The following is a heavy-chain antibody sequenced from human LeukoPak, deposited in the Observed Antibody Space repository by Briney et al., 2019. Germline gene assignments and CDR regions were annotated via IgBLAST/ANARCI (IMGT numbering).Heavy chain of an antibody. CDR2: IYTSGST. Sequence: SETLSLTCTVSGGSISRYYWSWIRQPAGKGLEWIGRIYTSGSTNYNPSLKSRVTISVDTSKNQFSLKLSSVTAADTAVYYCASQSSGWRYFDYWGQGTLVTVSS. J-gene: IGHJ4*02. CDR1: GGSISRYY. V-gene: IGHV4-4*07. D-gene: IGHD6-19*01. CDR3: ASQSSGWRYFDY.